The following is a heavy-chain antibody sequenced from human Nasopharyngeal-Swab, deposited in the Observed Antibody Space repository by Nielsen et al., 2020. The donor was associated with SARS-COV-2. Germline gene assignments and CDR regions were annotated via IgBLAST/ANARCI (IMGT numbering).Heavy chain of an antibody. Sequence: SETLSLTCTVSGGSVSSGSYSWTWIRQPPGKGLEWIGYIYYTGSTDYNPSLKSRLTISRDTSKNQFSLKLTSVTAADTAVYFCARIDYYRARSFDSWGQGTLVTVSP. D-gene: IGHD3-22*01. CDR1: GGSVSSGSYS. CDR3: ARIDYYRARSFDS. CDR2: IYYTGST. J-gene: IGHJ4*02. V-gene: IGHV4-61*01.